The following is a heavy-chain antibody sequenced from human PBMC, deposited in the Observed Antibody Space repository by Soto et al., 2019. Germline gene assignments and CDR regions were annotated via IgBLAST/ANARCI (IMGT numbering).Heavy chain of an antibody. V-gene: IGHV3-23*01. CDR1: GFTFSNYA. CDR3: AKTTGAPSAPFDY. J-gene: IGHJ4*02. D-gene: IGHD1-1*01. CDR2: ISGSGSST. Sequence: GGSLRLSCGASGFTFSNYAMNWVRQAPGKGLEWVSLISGSGSSTYYADSVKGRFTISRDSSKNTLYLHMNSLRAEDTAVYSCAKTTGAPSAPFDYWGQGTLVTVS.